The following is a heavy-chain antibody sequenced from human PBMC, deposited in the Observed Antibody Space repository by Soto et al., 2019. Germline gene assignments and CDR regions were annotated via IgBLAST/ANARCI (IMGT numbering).Heavy chain of an antibody. J-gene: IGHJ4*02. CDR2: ISWNSGSI. V-gene: IGHV3-9*01. Sequence: EVQLVESGGGLVQPGRSLRLSCAASGFTFDDYAMHWVRQAPGKGLEWVSGISWNSGSIGYADSVKGRFTISRDNAKNSLYLQMKSLRAEDTALYYCAKGNSSWLDVIDYWGQGTLVTVSS. D-gene: IGHD6-13*01. CDR3: AKGNSSWLDVIDY. CDR1: GFTFDDYA.